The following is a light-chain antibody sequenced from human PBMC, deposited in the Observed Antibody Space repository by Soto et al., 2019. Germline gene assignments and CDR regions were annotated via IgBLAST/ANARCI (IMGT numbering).Light chain of an antibody. CDR3: QQSYSSPVT. CDR2: AAS. Sequence: DVQMPQSQSSLSASVGDRVTITCRASQSIGKHLNWYQQKPGRAPKFLIYAASSLQSGVPSRFSGSGSGTDFTLTVDSLQPEDFATYYCQQSYSSPVTFGQGTRLE. V-gene: IGKV1-39*01. CDR1: QSIGKH. J-gene: IGKJ5*01.